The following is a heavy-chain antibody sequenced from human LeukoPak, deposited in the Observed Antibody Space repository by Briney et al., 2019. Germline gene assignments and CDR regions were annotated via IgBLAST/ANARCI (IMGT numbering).Heavy chain of an antibody. CDR1: AFTFSRYW. V-gene: IGHV3-74*01. J-gene: IGHJ4*02. CDR3: AGGYSSGWFPQ. Sequence: GGSLRLSCAASAFTFSRYWMHWVRQTPGEGLVWVSRISSDGTTTTYADSVKGRFTISRDNSKNTLYLQMNSLRAEDTAVYYCAGGYSSGWFPQWGQGTLVTVSS. D-gene: IGHD6-19*01. CDR2: ISSDGTTT.